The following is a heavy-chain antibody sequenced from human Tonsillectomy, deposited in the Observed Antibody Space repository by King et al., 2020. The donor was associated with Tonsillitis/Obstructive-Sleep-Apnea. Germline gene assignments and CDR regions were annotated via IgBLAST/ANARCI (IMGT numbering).Heavy chain of an antibody. D-gene: IGHD3-16*01. CDR2: ISSCSSDI. V-gene: IGHV3-21*01. Sequence: QLVQSGGGLVKPGGCLRVSCAASGFIFSSYSMNWVRQAPGKGLEWVSSISSCSSDIYYADSVKGRFTISRDNAKNSLYLQMNSLRAEDTAVYYCAREGFGDLGESFDYWGQGTLVTVSS. J-gene: IGHJ4*02. CDR3: AREGFGDLGESFDY. CDR1: GFIFSSYS.